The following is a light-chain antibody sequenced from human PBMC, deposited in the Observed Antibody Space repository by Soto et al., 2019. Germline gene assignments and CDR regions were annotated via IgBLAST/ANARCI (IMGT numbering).Light chain of an antibody. CDR3: TSYAGGNNV. CDR2: EVN. Sequence: QSALTQPPSASGSPGQSVTIYCTGTSSDVGGYNYVSWYQQYPGKVPKLMVYEVNKRPSGVPDRFSGSKSGNTASLTVYGLQAEDEADYYFTSYAGGNNVFGTGTKLTVL. V-gene: IGLV2-8*01. J-gene: IGLJ1*01. CDR1: SSDVGGYNY.